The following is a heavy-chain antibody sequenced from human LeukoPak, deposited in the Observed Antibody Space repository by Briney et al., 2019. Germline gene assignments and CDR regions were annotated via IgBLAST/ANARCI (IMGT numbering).Heavy chain of an antibody. CDR2: IYTSGST. Sequence: SETLSLTCTVSGGSISSGSYYWNWIRQPAGKGLEWIGRIYTSGSTNYNPSLKSRVTISVDTSKNQFSLKLSSVTAADTAVYYCARGVSNCSGGSCYSFDYWGQGTLVTVSS. CDR3: ARGVSNCSGGSCYSFDY. D-gene: IGHD2-15*01. J-gene: IGHJ4*02. CDR1: GGSISSGSYY. V-gene: IGHV4-61*02.